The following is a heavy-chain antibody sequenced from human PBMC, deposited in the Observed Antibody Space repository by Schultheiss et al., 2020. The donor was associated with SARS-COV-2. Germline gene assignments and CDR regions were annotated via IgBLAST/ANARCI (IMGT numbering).Heavy chain of an antibody. J-gene: IGHJ4*02. Sequence: SETLSLTCAVSGYSISSGYYWGWIRQPPGKGLEWIGEINHSGSTNYNPSLKSRVTISVDTSKNQFSLKLSSVTAEDTAVYYCARGGLDYYDSSGYYFYFDYWGQGTLVTVSS. V-gene: IGHV4-38-2*01. D-gene: IGHD3-22*01. CDR3: ARGGLDYYDSSGYYFYFDY. CDR2: INHSGST. CDR1: GYSISSGYY.